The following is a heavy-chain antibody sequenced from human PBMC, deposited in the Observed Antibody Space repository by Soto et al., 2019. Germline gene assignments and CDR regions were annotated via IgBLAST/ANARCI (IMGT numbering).Heavy chain of an antibody. CDR1: GYTFTSYV. CDR3: ARDLPTVRKVSLDY. CDR2: ISAYNGNT. Sequence: ASVKVSCKASGYTFTSYVISWVLQAPGQGLEWMGWISAYNGNTNYAQKLQGRVTMTTDTSTSTAYMELRSLRSDDTAVYYCARDLPTVRKVSLDYWGQGTLVTVSS. V-gene: IGHV1-18*04. D-gene: IGHD4-17*01. J-gene: IGHJ4*02.